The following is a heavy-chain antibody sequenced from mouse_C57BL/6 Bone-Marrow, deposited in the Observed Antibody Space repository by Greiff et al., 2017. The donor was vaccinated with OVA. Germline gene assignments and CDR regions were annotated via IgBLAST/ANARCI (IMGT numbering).Heavy chain of an antibody. Sequence: VHVKQSGTVLARPGASVKMSCKTSGYTFTSYWMHWVKQRPGQGLEWIGAIYPGNSDTSYNQKFKGKAKLTAVTSASTAYMELSSLTNEDSAVYYCTRGYYGSCAMDYWGQGTSVTVSS. CDR3: TRGYYGSCAMDY. CDR2: IYPGNSDT. V-gene: IGHV1-5*01. CDR1: GYTFTSYW. D-gene: IGHD1-1*01. J-gene: IGHJ4*01.